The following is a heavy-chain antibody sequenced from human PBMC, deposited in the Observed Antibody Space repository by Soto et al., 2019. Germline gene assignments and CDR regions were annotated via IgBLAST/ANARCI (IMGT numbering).Heavy chain of an antibody. Sequence: QVQLQESGPGLVKPSQTLTLTCTVSGGSISSGRFYWSWIRQHPGKGLEWIGHISDSGSSYYNPSHASRVTISVDTSKNQFSLKLSAVTAADTAVYFCARTTFYDVFTAYYSLFDYWGQGTMVTVSS. J-gene: IGHJ4*02. CDR2: ISDSGSS. D-gene: IGHD3-9*01. CDR1: GGSISSGRFY. CDR3: ARTTFYDVFTAYYSLFDY. V-gene: IGHV4-31*03.